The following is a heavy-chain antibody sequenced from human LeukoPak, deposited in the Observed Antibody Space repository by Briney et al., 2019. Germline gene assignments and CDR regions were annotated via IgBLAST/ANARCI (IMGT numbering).Heavy chain of an antibody. D-gene: IGHD3-10*01. V-gene: IGHV4-4*07. Sequence: PSETLSLTCTVSGGSISGYYWSWIRQPAGKGLEWLGRVYTSGSTNYNPSLKSRVTISMDTSKNQFSLKLSSVTAADTAVYYCARDGRQRITMDTGALDIRGQGTMVTVSS. J-gene: IGHJ3*02. CDR1: GGSISGYY. CDR2: VYTSGST. CDR3: ARDGRQRITMDTGALDI.